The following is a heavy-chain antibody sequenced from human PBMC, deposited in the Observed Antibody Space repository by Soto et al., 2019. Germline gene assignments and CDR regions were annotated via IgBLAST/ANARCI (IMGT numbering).Heavy chain of an antibody. V-gene: IGHV4-39*01. CDR3: ARGGYCSGASCAYMGHYYYYGMDV. CDR2: IYYSGST. D-gene: IGHD2-15*01. Sequence: SETLSLTCTVSGGSISSNNYYWGWIRQPPGKGLEWIGSIYYSGSTYYNPSLKSRVTISVDTSKNQFSLKLSSVTAADTAMYYCARGGYCSGASCAYMGHYYYYGMDVWGQGTTVT. J-gene: IGHJ6*02. CDR1: GGSISSNNYY.